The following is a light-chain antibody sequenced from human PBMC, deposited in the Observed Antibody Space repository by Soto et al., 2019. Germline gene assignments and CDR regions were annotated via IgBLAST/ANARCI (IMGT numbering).Light chain of an antibody. CDR3: QQYNTAGS. J-gene: IGKJ3*01. CDR1: QSVSSN. CDR2: GAS. Sequence: EIVMTQSPATMYVSPGERATLSCRASQSVSSNLAWYQQKPGQAPRLLIYGASTRATGIPARFSGSGSGTEFTLTISSLQSEDFAVYYCQQYNTAGSFGPGTKVDIK. V-gene: IGKV3-15*01.